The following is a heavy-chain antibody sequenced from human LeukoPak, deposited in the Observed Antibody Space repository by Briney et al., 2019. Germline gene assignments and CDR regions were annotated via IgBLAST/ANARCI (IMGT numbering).Heavy chain of an antibody. CDR3: VSLSYESITMVRGVGDYYYMDV. CDR1: GFTFSSYS. J-gene: IGHJ6*03. V-gene: IGHV3-21*01. CDR2: ISSSSSYI. D-gene: IGHD3-10*01. Sequence: PGGSLRLSCAASGFTFSSYSMNWVRQAPGKGLEWVSSISSSSSYIYYADSVKGRFTISRDNAKNSLYLQMNSLRAEDTAVYYCVSLSYESITMVRGVGDYYYMDVWGKGTTVTVSS.